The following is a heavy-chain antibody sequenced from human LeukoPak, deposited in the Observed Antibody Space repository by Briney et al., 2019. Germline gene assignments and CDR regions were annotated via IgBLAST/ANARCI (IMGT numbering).Heavy chain of an antibody. Sequence: PSETLSLTCTVSGGSISSYYWSWIRQPPGKGLEWIGYIYYSGSTNYNPSLKSRVTISVDTSKNQFSLKLSSVTAADTAVYCCARRANSGFDAFDIWGQGTMVTVSS. CDR1: GGSISSYY. CDR2: IYYSGST. V-gene: IGHV4-59*01. CDR3: ARRANSGFDAFDI. D-gene: IGHD3-22*01. J-gene: IGHJ3*02.